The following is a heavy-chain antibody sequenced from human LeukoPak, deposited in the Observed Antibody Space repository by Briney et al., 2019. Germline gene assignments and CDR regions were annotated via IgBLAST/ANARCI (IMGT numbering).Heavy chain of an antibody. CDR3: ARYARAGYSSGWYYFDY. J-gene: IGHJ4*02. V-gene: IGHV4-34*01. CDR2: INHSGYT. D-gene: IGHD6-19*01. Sequence: PSETLSLTCAVHVGSFSNYLWSWFRQPPGKGLEYIGEINHSGYTTYNPSLKSRVTISVDTSKNQFSLNMISVTAADTAVYYCARYARAGYSSGWYYFDYWGQGTLVTVSS. CDR1: VGSFSNYL.